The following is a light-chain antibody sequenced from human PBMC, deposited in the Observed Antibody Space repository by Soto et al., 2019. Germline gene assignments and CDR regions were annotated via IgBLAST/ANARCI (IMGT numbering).Light chain of an antibody. CDR3: QQYSTFPWT. J-gene: IGKJ1*01. CDR1: QSIGSW. CDR2: KAS. V-gene: IGKV1-5*03. Sequence: DIQLTRSPSTLSASIGDRVTITCRASQSIGSWLAWYQQRPGKAPNVLIYKASNLERGVQSRFSGSGSEKEFTLTSSSLQPEDFGTYYCQQYSTFPWTFGQGTNVEL.